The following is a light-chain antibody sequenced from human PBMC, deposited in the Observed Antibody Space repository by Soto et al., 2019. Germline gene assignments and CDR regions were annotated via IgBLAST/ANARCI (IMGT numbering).Light chain of an antibody. CDR1: TGAVTSGNL. J-gene: IGLJ2*01. CDR2: NAF. V-gene: IGLV7-43*01. CDR3: LLYAGGARF. Sequence: QTVVTQEPSLTVPPGGTVTLTCALSTGAVTSGNLPNWLQQKPGQAPRALIYNAFSRHSWTPARFSASLLGGKAVLTLSDVQPDDEADYYCLLYAGGARFFGGGTKL.